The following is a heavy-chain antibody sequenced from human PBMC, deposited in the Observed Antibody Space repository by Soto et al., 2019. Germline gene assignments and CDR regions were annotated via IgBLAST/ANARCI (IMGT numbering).Heavy chain of an antibody. D-gene: IGHD1-1*01. J-gene: IGHJ5*02. CDR1: GGSISSYY. CDR3: AMTKTTLYNWFDP. V-gene: IGHV4-59*08. CDR2: IYYTGTT. Sequence: PSETLSVTCAGAGGSISSYYWSWIRQTREKRVEWLDQIYYTGTTNYNPSLKSRVTITVDTSNTHFYLKLTPLTAGDTAMYYCAMTKTTLYNWFDPWGQGTPVTVSS.